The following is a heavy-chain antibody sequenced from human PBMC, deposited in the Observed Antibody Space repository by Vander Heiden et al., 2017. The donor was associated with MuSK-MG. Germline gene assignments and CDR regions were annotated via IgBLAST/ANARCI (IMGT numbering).Heavy chain of an antibody. Sequence: QVHLVQSGAEVKNPGSSVTVCCKASGGTFSLYSISWVRQAPGQGLEWMGGIIPIFGTETYAQKVQGRVTITADESTSTAYMELSSLRSEDTAVYYCARGECGGDCSQNFDYWGQGPLVTVSS. CDR2: IIPIFGTE. CDR3: ARGECGGDCSQNFDY. D-gene: IGHD2-21*01. V-gene: IGHV1-69*12. CDR1: GGTFSLYS. J-gene: IGHJ4*02.